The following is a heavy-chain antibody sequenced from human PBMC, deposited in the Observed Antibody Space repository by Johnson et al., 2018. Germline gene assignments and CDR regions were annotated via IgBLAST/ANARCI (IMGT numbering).Heavy chain of an antibody. CDR2: ISYDGSNK. CDR3: AKDLYYYDSSGYYYWYYYYYGMDV. D-gene: IGHD3-22*01. V-gene: IGHV3-30*18. CDR1: GFTFSSYG. J-gene: IGHJ6*02. Sequence: VQLVESGGGLVQHGGSLRLSCAASGFTFSSYGMHWVRQAPGKGLEWVAVISYDGSNKYYADSVQGRFIISRDNSKNTLYLQMNSLRAEDTAVYYCAKDLYYYDSSGYYYWYYYYYGMDVWGQGTTVTVSS.